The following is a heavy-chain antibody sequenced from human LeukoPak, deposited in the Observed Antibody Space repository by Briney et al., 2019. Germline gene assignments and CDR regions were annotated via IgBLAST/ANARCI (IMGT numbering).Heavy chain of an antibody. CDR1: GYSISSGYY. D-gene: IGHD3-22*01. J-gene: IGHJ4*02. V-gene: IGHV4-38-2*02. Sequence: SETLSLTCTVSGYSISSGYYWGWIRQPPGKGLEWIGSIYYSGSTYYNPSLKSRVTISVDTSKNQFSLKLSSVTAADTAVYYCASMIVVVMRGFFDYWGQGTLVTVSS. CDR3: ASMIVVVMRGFFDY. CDR2: IYYSGST.